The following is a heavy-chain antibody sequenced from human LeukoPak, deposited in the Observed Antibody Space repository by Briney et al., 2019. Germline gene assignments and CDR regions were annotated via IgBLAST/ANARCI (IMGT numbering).Heavy chain of an antibody. CDR2: ISSTGSYT. Sequence: PGGSLRLSCAASGFTFSTYIMNWVRQAPGKGLEWVSSISSTGSYTYYADSLKGRFTISRDNAKNSLYLQMNSLRAEDTALYYCARGNYWFDPWGQGTLVIVSS. D-gene: IGHD5-24*01. CDR1: GFTFSTYI. CDR3: ARGNYWFDP. V-gene: IGHV3-21*01. J-gene: IGHJ5*02.